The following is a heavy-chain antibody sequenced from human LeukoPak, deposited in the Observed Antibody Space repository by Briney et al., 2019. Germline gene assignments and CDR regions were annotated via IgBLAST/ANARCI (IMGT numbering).Heavy chain of an antibody. CDR2: IIPIFGTA. J-gene: IGHJ4*02. CDR3: ARGPDCGGDCYSHFDY. CDR1: GGTLSSYA. D-gene: IGHD2-21*02. V-gene: IGHV1-69*05. Sequence: ASVKVSCKASGGTLSSYAISWVRQAPGQGLEWMGGIIPIFGTANYAQKFRGRVTITTDESTNTAYMELSSLRSGDTAVYYCARGPDCGGDCYSHFDYWGQGTLVTVSS.